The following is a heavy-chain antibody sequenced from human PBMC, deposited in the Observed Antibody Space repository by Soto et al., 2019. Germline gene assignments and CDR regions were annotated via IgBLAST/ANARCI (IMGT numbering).Heavy chain of an antibody. J-gene: IGHJ4*02. Sequence: SETLSLTCTVSGGSISNYYWSWIRQPPGKGLEWIGYIQYSGNTKYNPSLKSRVTISSDTSKDQFSLKLTSMTAADTAVYYCARGHYDFWSGYFATIDYWGQGTLVTVSS. CDR1: GGSISNYY. V-gene: IGHV4-59*08. D-gene: IGHD3-3*01. CDR3: ARGHYDFWSGYFATIDY. CDR2: IQYSGNT.